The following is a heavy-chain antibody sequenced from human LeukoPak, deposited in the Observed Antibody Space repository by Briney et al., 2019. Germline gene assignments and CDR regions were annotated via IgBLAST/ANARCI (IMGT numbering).Heavy chain of an antibody. J-gene: IGHJ4*02. CDR3: AKGYFDWLLLFDY. D-gene: IGHD3-9*01. V-gene: IGHV3-23*01. CDR1: GFTFSSYA. CDR2: ISGSGGST. Sequence: QPGGSLRLSCAASGFTFSSYAMSWVRQAPGKGLEWVSAISGSGGSTYYADSVKGRFTISRDNSKNTLYLQMNSLRAEDTAVYYCAKGYFDWLLLFDYWGQATLVTVSS.